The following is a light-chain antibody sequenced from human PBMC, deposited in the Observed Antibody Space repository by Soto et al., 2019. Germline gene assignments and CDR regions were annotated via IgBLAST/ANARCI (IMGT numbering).Light chain of an antibody. V-gene: IGKV1-5*03. CDR3: QKYNSYRSWT. Sequence: DIQMTQSPSTLSASVGDRVTITCRASQSVNWLAWYQQKPGKAPKLLIYKASSLEVGVPSRFSGSGSGTEFTLTISSLQPDDFATYYCQKYNSYRSWTFGQGTKVDIK. J-gene: IGKJ1*01. CDR1: QSVNW. CDR2: KAS.